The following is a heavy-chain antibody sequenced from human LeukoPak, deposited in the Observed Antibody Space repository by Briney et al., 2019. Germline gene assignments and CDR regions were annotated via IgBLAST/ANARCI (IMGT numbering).Heavy chain of an antibody. CDR2: IYYSGST. CDR3: AREGEHYDFLTGYRTGPNAFDI. Sequence: SETLSLTCAVSGGSISSSSYYWGWIRQPPGKGLEGIVSIYYSGSTYYNPSLKSRVTISVDTSKNQFSLKLTSVTAADTAVYYCAREGEHYDFLTGYRTGPNAFDIWGQGTIVTVSS. V-gene: IGHV4-39*02. J-gene: IGHJ3*02. CDR1: GGSISSSSYY. D-gene: IGHD3-9*01.